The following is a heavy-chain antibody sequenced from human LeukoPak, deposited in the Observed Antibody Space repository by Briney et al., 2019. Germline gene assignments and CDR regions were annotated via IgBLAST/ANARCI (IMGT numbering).Heavy chain of an antibody. V-gene: IGHV4-61*02. CDR3: AREYLRGYSSFDAFDI. CDR1: GGSISSGSYY. CDR2: IYTSGST. D-gene: IGHD5-18*01. J-gene: IGHJ3*02. Sequence: SETLSLTCTVSGGSISSGSYYWSWIRQPAGKGLEWIGRIYTSGSTNYNPSLKSRVTISVDTSKNQFSLKLSSVTAADTAVYYCAREYLRGYSSFDAFDIWGQGTMVTVSS.